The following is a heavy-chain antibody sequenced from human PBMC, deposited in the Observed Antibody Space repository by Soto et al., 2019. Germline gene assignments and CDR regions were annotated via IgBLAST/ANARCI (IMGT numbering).Heavy chain of an antibody. CDR2: IIPIFGTV. V-gene: IGHV1-69*13. CDR1: GVTFSSYA. J-gene: IGHJ6*02. CDR3: ASARRRNYYYYGMDV. D-gene: IGHD6-13*01. Sequence: SVKVSCKASGVTFSSYAISWVRQAPGQGLEWMGGIIPIFGTVNYAQKFQGRVTITADESTSTAYMELSSLRSEDTAVYYCASARRRNYYYYGMDVWGQGTTVTVSS.